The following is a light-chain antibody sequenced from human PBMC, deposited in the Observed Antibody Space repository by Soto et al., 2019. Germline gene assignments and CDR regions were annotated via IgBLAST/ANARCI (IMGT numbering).Light chain of an antibody. CDR1: QSVSSY. CDR3: QQHSNWLT. V-gene: IGKV3-11*01. J-gene: IGKJ4*01. CDR2: DAS. Sequence: VLTQSPATLSLSPGERATLSCRASQSVSSYLAWYQQKPGQAPRLLIYDASNRATGIPARFSGSGSGTDFTLTISSLEPEDFAVYYCQQHSNWLTFGGGTKVEIK.